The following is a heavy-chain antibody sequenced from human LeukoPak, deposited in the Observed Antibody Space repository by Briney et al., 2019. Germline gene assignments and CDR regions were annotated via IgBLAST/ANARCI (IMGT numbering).Heavy chain of an antibody. CDR1: GGTFSSYA. J-gene: IGHJ6*03. V-gene: IGHV1-69*05. CDR3: AKAEPEAYYYYMDV. Sequence: EASVKVSCKASGGTFSSYAISWVRQAPGQGLEWMGGIIPIFGTANYAQKFQGRVTITTDESTSTAYMELSSLRSEDTAVYYCAKAEPEAYYYYMDVWGKGTTVTVSS. D-gene: IGHD1-26*01. CDR2: IIPIFGTA.